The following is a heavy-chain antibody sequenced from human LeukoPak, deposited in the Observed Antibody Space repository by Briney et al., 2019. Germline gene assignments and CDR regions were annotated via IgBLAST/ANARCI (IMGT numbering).Heavy chain of an antibody. CDR2: VYYSGGT. Sequence: SETLSLTCTVSGGSLSSYYWSWIRQPPGKGLEWIGDVYYSGGTNYNPSLKSRVAISIDTSKNQFSLKLSSVTAADTAMYYCARSAPSYYGSGSLGSYYYGMDVWGQGTTVTVSS. CDR1: GGSLSSYY. D-gene: IGHD3-10*01. J-gene: IGHJ6*02. V-gene: IGHV4-59*01. CDR3: ARSAPSYYGSGSLGSYYYGMDV.